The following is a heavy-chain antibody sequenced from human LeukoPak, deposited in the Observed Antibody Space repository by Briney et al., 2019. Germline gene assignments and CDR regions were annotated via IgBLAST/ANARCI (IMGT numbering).Heavy chain of an antibody. CDR3: ARDSAHIVVVPVVIPPGLDNWFDP. V-gene: IGHV3-11*05. CDR1: GFTFSDYY. Sequence: GGSLRLSCAASGFTFSDYYMSWIRQAPGKGLEWVSYISSSRSDTKYADSVKGRSTISRDNAKNSLYLQMNSLRAEDTAVYYCARDSAHIVVVPVVIPPGLDNWFDPWGQGTLVTVSS. CDR2: ISSSRSDT. D-gene: IGHD2-2*01. J-gene: IGHJ5*02.